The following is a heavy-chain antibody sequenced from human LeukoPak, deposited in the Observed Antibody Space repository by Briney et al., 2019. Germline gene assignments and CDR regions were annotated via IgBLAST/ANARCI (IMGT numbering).Heavy chain of an antibody. CDR3: ARSRYILVGATRVSPNWFDP. CDR2: INHSGST. CDR1: GGSFSGYF. J-gene: IGHJ5*02. Sequence: PSETLSLTCAVYGGSFSGYFWNWIRQPPGKGLEWIGEINHSGSTNYNPSLNSRVTISVDTSKNQFSLKLSSVTAADTAVYYCARSRYILVGATRVSPNWFDPWGQGTLVTVSS. V-gene: IGHV4-34*01. D-gene: IGHD1-26*01.